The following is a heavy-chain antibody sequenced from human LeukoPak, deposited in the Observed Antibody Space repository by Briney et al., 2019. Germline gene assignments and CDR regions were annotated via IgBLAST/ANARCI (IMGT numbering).Heavy chain of an antibody. CDR2: INPANGAT. CDR3: AMESLVPVPLKAFDY. D-gene: IGHD6-13*01. Sequence: GASVKVSCKASGDTFTDYYIHWVRQAPGQGLEWVGGINPANGATHYPQRFQGRVTTTRDTAISTGYMELNGLRSDDTAVYYCAMESLVPVPLKAFDYWGQGTLVTVSS. J-gene: IGHJ4*02. CDR1: GDTFTDYY. V-gene: IGHV1-2*02.